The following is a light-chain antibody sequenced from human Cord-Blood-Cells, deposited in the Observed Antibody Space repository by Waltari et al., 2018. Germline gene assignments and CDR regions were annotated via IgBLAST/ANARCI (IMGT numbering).Light chain of an antibody. Sequence: DIVMTQSPDSLAVSLGERATINCKSSQSVLYSSNNKNYLAWYQQKPGQPPKQLIYWASTRESGVPDRFSGSGSRTDFTLTIRSLQAEDVAVYYCQQYYSTPPLTFGGGTKVEIK. V-gene: IGKV4-1*01. CDR3: QQYYSTPPLT. CDR1: QSVLYSSNNKNY. J-gene: IGKJ4*01. CDR2: WAS.